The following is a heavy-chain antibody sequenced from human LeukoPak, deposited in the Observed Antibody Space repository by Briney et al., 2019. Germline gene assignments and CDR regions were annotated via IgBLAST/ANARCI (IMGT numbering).Heavy chain of an antibody. CDR2: INPNSGGT. CDR3: ARRKVAATRNWFDP. D-gene: IGHD2-15*01. V-gene: IGHV1-2*02. Sequence: ASVKVSCKASGYTLTGYYMHWVRQAPGQGLEWMGWINPNSGGTNYAQKFQGRVTMTRDTSISTAYMELSRLRSDDTAVYYCARRKVAATRNWFDPWGQGTLVTVSS. J-gene: IGHJ5*02. CDR1: GYTLTGYY.